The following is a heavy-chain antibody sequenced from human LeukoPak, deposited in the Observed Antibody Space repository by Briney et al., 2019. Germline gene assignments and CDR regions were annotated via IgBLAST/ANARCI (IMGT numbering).Heavy chain of an antibody. J-gene: IGHJ4*02. CDR2: INPNSGGT. CDR1: GYTFTGYY. D-gene: IGHD5-12*01. CDR3: AREGPLSANKEVATIPEVDLDY. V-gene: IGHV1-2*02. Sequence: GASVKVSCKASGYTFTGYYMHWVRQAPGQGLEWMGWINPNSGGTNYAQKFQGRVTMTRDTSTSTAYMELSRLRSDDTAVYYCAREGPLSANKEVATIPEVDLDYWGQGTLVTVSS.